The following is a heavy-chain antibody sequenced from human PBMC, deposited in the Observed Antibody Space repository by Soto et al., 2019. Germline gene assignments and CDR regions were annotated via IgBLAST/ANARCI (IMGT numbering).Heavy chain of an antibody. CDR3: AYFDWLPY. CDR1: GGSISSSTFY. Sequence: QLQLQESGPGLVKHSETLSLTCTGSGGSISSSTFYWGWIRQPPGKGLEWIGSVYYDGTTYYNPSLSSQVIISVGRSKNHCSLKMSSVTASDTAAYYCAYFDWLPYLGQGTLVTVSS. CDR2: VYYDGTT. J-gene: IGHJ4*02. V-gene: IGHV4-39*01. D-gene: IGHD3-9*01.